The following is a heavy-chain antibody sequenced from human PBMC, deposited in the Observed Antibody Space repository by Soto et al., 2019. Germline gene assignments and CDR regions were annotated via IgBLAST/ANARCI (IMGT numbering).Heavy chain of an antibody. V-gene: IGHV3-74*01. Sequence: EVQLVESGGGLVQPGGSLRLSCAASGFTFSSYWMHWVRQAPGKGLVWVSRINSDGSSTNYADSVKGRFTISRDNAKNQLYLQMHSLGAEDTAVYYCARDQGYCSGGSCYVAGYWGQGTLVTVSS. CDR2: INSDGSST. J-gene: IGHJ4*02. CDR3: ARDQGYCSGGSCYVAGY. CDR1: GFTFSSYW. D-gene: IGHD2-15*01.